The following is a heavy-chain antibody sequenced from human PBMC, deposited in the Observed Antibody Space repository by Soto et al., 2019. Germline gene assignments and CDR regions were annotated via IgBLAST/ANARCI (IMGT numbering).Heavy chain of an antibody. Sequence: SETLSPTCTVSGDSISSGNKYWSWIRQPPGKGLEWIGYVFSSGTTYYNPSLKGRVSISLDASENQFSLKFASVTDADSAVYYCARVPSPFDYYYAMDVWGQGTTVTVSS. CDR2: VFSSGTT. V-gene: IGHV4-30-4*01. CDR3: ARVPSPFDYYYAMDV. D-gene: IGHD3-16*01. J-gene: IGHJ6*02. CDR1: GDSISSGNKY.